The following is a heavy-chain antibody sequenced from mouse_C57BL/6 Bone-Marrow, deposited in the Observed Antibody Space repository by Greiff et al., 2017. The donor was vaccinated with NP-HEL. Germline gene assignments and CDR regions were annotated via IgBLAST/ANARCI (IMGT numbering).Heavy chain of an antibody. Sequence: QVQLQQSGAELARPGASVKLSCKASGYTFTSYGISWVKQRTGQGLEWIGEIYPRSGNTYYNEKFKGKATLTADKSSSTAYIELRSLTSEDSAVYFCARKGLPWYFDVWGTGTTVTVSS. D-gene: IGHD2-2*01. CDR3: ARKGLPWYFDV. V-gene: IGHV1-81*01. CDR1: GYTFTSYG. CDR2: IYPRSGNT. J-gene: IGHJ1*03.